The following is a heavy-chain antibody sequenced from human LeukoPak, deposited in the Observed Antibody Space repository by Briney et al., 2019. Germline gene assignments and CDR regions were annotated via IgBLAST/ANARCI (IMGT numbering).Heavy chain of an antibody. D-gene: IGHD1-1*01. J-gene: IGHJ4*02. CDR1: GFTFRNFG. V-gene: IGHV3-21*06. CDR2: LNSISPYI. Sequence: GSLRLSCSASGFTFRNFGMNWVRPAPGKGLEWVSFLNSISPYIYYADSVKGRFTVSRDDAKNSLYLQMNSLRAEDSAVYYCARDWRDQLLHPYYFDYWGQGALVTVSS. CDR3: ARDWRDQLLHPYYFDY.